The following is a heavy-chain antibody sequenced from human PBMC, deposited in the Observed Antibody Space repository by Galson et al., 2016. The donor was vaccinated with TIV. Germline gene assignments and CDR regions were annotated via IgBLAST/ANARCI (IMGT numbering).Heavy chain of an antibody. CDR1: DDSLRSGDYY. V-gene: IGHV4-31*03. CDR2: IFYSGKT. Sequence: QVQLQESGPGLVKPSETLSLTCTVPDDSLRSGDYYWSWIRPHPGMGLEWIGYIFYSGKTYYQPSIQGRVAIPVATSKSQFSLILSAATAADTAVYYCARVNIGPGDFWSAYHDTWGQGILVSVSS. CDR3: ARVNIGPGDFWSAYHDT. D-gene: IGHD3-3*01. J-gene: IGHJ5*02.